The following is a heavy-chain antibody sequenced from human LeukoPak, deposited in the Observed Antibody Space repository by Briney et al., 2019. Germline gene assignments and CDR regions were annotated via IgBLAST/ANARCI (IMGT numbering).Heavy chain of an antibody. CDR2: IYWSGST. J-gene: IGHJ4*02. CDR1: GASISSSSYY. V-gene: IGHV4-39*07. Sequence: SETLSLTCTVSGASISSSSYYWGWIRQPPGKGLEWIGSIYWSGSTYYNPSLKSRITISVDTSKNQFSLRLTSVTAADTAVYYCARGMSSSWPGRLDYWGQGTLVTVSS. CDR3: ARGMSSSWPGRLDY. D-gene: IGHD6-13*01.